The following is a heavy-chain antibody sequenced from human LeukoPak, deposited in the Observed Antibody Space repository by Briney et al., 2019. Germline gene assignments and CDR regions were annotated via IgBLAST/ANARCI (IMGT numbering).Heavy chain of an antibody. D-gene: IGHD3-22*01. CDR1: GFTFSSYW. CDR3: AKLVGYYDSSGSPLFDY. Sequence: GGSLRLSCAASGFTFSSYWMSWVRQAPGKGLEWVANIKQDGSEKYYVDSVKGRFTISRDNAKNSLYLQMNSLRAEDTAVYYCAKLVGYYDSSGSPLFDYWGQGTLVTVSP. CDR2: IKQDGSEK. J-gene: IGHJ4*02. V-gene: IGHV3-7*01.